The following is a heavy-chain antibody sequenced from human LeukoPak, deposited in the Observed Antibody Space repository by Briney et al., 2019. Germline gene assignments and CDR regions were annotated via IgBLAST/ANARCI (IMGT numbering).Heavy chain of an antibody. D-gene: IGHD3-22*01. J-gene: IGHJ4*02. Sequence: ASVKVSCKVSGYTLTELSMHWVRQAPGKGLEWMGGFDPEDGETIYAQKFQGRVTMTEDTSTDTAYMELSSLRSEDTAVYYCARAGREHYYDSSGYYSYWGQGTLVTVSS. CDR2: FDPEDGET. CDR1: GYTLTELS. CDR3: ARAGREHYYDSSGYYSY. V-gene: IGHV1-24*01.